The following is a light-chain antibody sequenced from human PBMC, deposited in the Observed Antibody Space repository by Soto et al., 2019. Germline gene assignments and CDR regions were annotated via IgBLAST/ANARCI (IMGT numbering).Light chain of an antibody. Sequence: EIVMTQAPATLSVSPGERATLSCRARQRVSSNLACYQQKPRQPPRLLLYGASTRATGIPARFSGSGSETDFTLTTSRLEPEDFALYYCQQYGSSAPLNFGQGTRLEIK. CDR2: GAS. J-gene: IGKJ5*01. CDR3: QQYGSSAPLN. V-gene: IGKV3-15*01. CDR1: QRVSSN.